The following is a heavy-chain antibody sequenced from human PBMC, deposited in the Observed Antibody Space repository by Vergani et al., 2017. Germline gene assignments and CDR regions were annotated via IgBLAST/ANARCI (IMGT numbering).Heavy chain of an antibody. CDR1: GFTFTAHG. D-gene: IGHD3-9*01. J-gene: IGHJ4*02. Sequence: EVQLLESGGGSAQPGESLRLSCVASGFTFTAHGLNWVRQDPGKGLEWVSGISGQNFRTHYADSVKGRFTISRDDSKNTVYLQMNSLRAEDTAVYYCAKDDSYYDILTGYYPTSVDYWGQGTLVTVSS. CDR3: AKDDSYYDILTGYYPTSVDY. CDR2: ISGQNFRT. V-gene: IGHV3-23*01.